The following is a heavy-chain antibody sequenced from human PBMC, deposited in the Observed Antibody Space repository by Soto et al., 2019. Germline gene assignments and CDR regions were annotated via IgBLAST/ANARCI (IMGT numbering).Heavy chain of an antibody. V-gene: IGHV4-39*01. CDR1: GGSISSSSYY. D-gene: IGHD2-8*01. CDR2: IYYSGST. J-gene: IGHJ6*03. CDR3: SMVYATHYYYYYMDV. Sequence: SETLSLTCTVSGGSISSSSYYWGWIRQPPGKGLEWIGSIYYSGSTYYNPSLKSRVTISVDTSKNQFSLKLSSVTAADTAVYYFSMVYATHYYYYYMDVWGKGTTVNVSS.